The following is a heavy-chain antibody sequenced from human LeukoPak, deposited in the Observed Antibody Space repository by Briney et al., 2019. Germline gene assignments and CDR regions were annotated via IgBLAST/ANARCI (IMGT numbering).Heavy chain of an antibody. D-gene: IGHD2/OR15-2a*01. J-gene: IGHJ4*02. CDR3: ARCNTADVPSGN. CDR1: GFTFSNYG. Sequence: GGSLRLSCVASGFTFSNYGMHWFRQVPGKGLDWVAFIRTDGTDERYADSVKGRFTISRDNSKNTPYLQMNTLTPEDTALYHCARCNTADVPSGNWGQGTLVTVSS. CDR2: IRTDGTDE. V-gene: IGHV3-30*02.